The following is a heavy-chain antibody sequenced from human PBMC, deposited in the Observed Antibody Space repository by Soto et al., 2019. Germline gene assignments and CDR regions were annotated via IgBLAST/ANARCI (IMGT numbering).Heavy chain of an antibody. CDR1: GGSVSSGGYY. CDR2: IFYSGST. CDR3: ARAGLGDGSDY. V-gene: IGHV4-61*08. D-gene: IGHD1-26*01. Sequence: QVQLQESGPGLVKPSKTLSLTCTVSGGSVSSGGYYWNWMRQPPGKGLEWIGYIFYSGSTKYNPSLKIRVTISVDTSKNQFSLKLSSVTAADTAVYYCARAGLGDGSDYWGQGTLVTVSS. J-gene: IGHJ4*02.